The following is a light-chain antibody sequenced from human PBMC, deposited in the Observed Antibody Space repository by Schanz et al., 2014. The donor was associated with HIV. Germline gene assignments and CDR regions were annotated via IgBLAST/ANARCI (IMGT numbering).Light chain of an antibody. J-gene: IGKJ3*01. CDR3: QQYGSSPRFT. CDR1: QSVSSN. V-gene: IGKV3-20*01. Sequence: EGVLTQSPGILSLSPGERATLSCRASQSVSSNLAWYQHKPGQAPRLLIYGASSRATGIPDRFSGSGSGTDFTLTISRLEPEDFAVYYCQQYGSSPRFTFGPGTKVDIK. CDR2: GAS.